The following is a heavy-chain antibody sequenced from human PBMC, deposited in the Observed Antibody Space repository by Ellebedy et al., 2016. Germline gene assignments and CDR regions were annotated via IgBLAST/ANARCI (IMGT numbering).Heavy chain of an antibody. V-gene: IGHV4-39*01. D-gene: IGHD3-16*01. CDR3: ARRGGGKEFDF. CDR1: GGSISSSGYY. CDR2: ISSSGST. J-gene: IGHJ4*02. Sequence: GSLRPSXTVSGGSISSSGYYWGWIRQPPGKGLEWIGSISSSGSTLYNPSLKSRLTISADTSKNQFSLKLTSVTAADTAVYYCARRGGGKEFDFWGQGTLVTVSS.